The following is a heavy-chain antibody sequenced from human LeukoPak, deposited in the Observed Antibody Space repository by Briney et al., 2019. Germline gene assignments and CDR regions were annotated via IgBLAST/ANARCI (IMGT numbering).Heavy chain of an antibody. D-gene: IGHD3-10*01. J-gene: IGHJ4*02. V-gene: IGHV1-69*05. CDR1: GGTFSSYA. CDR2: IIPIFGTA. Sequence: SVKVSCKASGGTFSSYAISWVRQAPGQGLEWMGGIIPIFGTANYAQKFQGRVTITTDESTSTAYMELSSLRSEDTAVYYCAREKYYGSGSYRFDYWGQGTLVTVSS. CDR3: AREKYYGSGSYRFDY.